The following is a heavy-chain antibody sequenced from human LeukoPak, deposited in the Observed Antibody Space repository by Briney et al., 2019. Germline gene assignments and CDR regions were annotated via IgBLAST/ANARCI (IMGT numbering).Heavy chain of an antibody. D-gene: IGHD5-18*01. CDR1: GFTFSSYG. CDR3: AKALLDTAMVSLGDY. J-gene: IGHJ4*02. V-gene: IGHV3-30*18. Sequence: PGGSLRLSCAASGFTFSSYGMHWVRQAPGKGLEWVAVISYDGSNKYYADSVKGRFTISRDNSKNTLYLQMNSLRAEDTAVYYCAKALLDTAMVSLGDYWGQGTLVTVSS. CDR2: ISYDGSNK.